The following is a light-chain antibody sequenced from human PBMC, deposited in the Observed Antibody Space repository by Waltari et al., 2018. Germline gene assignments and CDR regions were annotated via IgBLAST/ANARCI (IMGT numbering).Light chain of an antibody. V-gene: IGLV2-14*03. J-gene: IGLJ3*02. CDR2: DVT. CDR3: SSYTRSSTWV. CDR1: SSAVGNYNY. Sequence: QSALTQPASVSGSPGQSITISCTGTSSAVGNYNYVSCYQQHPGQAPRLLIYDVTNRPSGVANRVSGSKAGNTASLTISGLQAEDEADLYCSSYTRSSTWVFGGGTKLTVL.